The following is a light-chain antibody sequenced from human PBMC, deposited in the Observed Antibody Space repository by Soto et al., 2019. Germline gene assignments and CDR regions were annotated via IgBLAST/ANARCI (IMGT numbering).Light chain of an antibody. J-gene: IGLJ2*01. CDR1: NVGSRS. Sequence: SYELTQPPSVSVAPGETARISCGGNNVGSRSVHWYQQKPGQAPFLVIYYDSDRPSGIPERFSGSNSGNTATLIISRVEAGDEADYYCQVWEATGDQVVVGGGTKLTVL. V-gene: IGLV3-21*01. CDR3: QVWEATGDQVV. CDR2: YDS.